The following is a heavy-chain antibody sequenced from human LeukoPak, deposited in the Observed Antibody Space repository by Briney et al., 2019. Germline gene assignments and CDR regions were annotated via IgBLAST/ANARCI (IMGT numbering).Heavy chain of an antibody. CDR3: AKDFGRALYYFDY. CDR2: IRYDGSNK. CDR1: GFTFSSYG. Sequence: GGSLRLSCAASGFTFSSYGMHWVRQAPGKGLEWVAFIRYDGSNKYYADSVKGRFTISRDNSKNKLYLQMNSLRAEDTAVYYCAKDFGRALYYFDYWGQGTLVTVSS. V-gene: IGHV3-30*02. J-gene: IGHJ4*02. D-gene: IGHD3-10*01.